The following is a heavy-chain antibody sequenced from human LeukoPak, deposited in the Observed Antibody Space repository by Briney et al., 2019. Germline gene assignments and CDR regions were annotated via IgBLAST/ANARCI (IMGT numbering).Heavy chain of an antibody. CDR1: GGSISSSSYY. V-gene: IGHV4-39*01. CDR3: ARRGYYDFWSGYYEEYDY. CDR2: IYYSGST. Sequence: SQTLSLTCTVSGGSISSSSYYWGWIRQPPGKGLEWIGSIYYSGSTYYNPSLKRRVTISVDTSKNQFSLQLSSVTAADTAVYYCARRGYYDFWSGYYEEYDYWGQGTPVTVSS. J-gene: IGHJ4*02. D-gene: IGHD3-3*01.